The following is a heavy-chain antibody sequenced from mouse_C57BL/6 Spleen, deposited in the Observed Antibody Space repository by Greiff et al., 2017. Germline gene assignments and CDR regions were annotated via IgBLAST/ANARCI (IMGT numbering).Heavy chain of an antibody. V-gene: IGHV1-64*01. J-gene: IGHJ1*03. CDR2: IHPNSGST. CDR1: GYTFTSYW. Sequence: VQLQESGAELVKPGASVKLSCKASGYTFTSYWMHWVKQRPGQGLEWIGMIHPNSGSTNYNEKFKSKATLTVDKSSSTAYMQLSSLTSEDSAVYYCAREDYYGSGYFDVWGTGTTVTVSS. D-gene: IGHD1-1*01. CDR3: AREDYYGSGYFDV.